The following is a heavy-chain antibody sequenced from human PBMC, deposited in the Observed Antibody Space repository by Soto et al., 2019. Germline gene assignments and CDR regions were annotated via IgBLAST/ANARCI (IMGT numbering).Heavy chain of an antibody. D-gene: IGHD3-22*01. V-gene: IGHV1-69*02. CDR3: ARGVHYFDSSDSPREKFDL. Sequence: QVQLVQSGAEVKKPGSSVKVSCKASGGTFSSHTISWVRQAPGQGLEWMGRIIPMLTMVNFPEKFQDRVTFTADKSTSTAYMELRSLISEDTAMYYCARGVHYFDSSDSPREKFDLWGRGTLVTVSS. CDR2: IIPMLTMV. J-gene: IGHJ2*01. CDR1: GGTFSSHT.